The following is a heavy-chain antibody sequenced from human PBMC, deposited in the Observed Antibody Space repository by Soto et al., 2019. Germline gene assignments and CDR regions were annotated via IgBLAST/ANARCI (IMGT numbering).Heavy chain of an antibody. CDR3: ARDRRSGSSRGPYYYYYYGMDV. D-gene: IGHD1-26*01. Sequence: PSETLSLTCTVSGGSVSSGSYYWSWIRQPPGKGLEWIGYIYYSGSTNYNPSLKGRVTISVDTSKNQFSLKLSSVTAADTAVYYCARDRRSGSSRGPYYYYYYGMDVWGQGTTLTVSS. J-gene: IGHJ6*02. V-gene: IGHV4-61*01. CDR1: GGSVSSGSYY. CDR2: IYYSGST.